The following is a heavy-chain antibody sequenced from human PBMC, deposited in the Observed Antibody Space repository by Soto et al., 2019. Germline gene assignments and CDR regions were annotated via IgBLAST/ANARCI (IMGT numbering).Heavy chain of an antibody. J-gene: IGHJ5*01. V-gene: IGHV4-59*08. Sequence: PSETLSLTCTVSGGSISSYYCIWIRQPPGKGLEWIGYIDYIGSTNYNPSLKSRVAISLDTSQNQSSLKVRSVTAAETAVYYCARSRCLEWRNGFDSWGEGTLLSVSS. CDR1: GGSISSYY. CDR3: ARSRCLEWRNGFDS. D-gene: IGHD3-3*01. CDR2: IDYIGST.